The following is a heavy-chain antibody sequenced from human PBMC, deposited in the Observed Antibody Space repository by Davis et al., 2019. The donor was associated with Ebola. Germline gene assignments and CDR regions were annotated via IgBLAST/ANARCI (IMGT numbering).Heavy chain of an antibody. J-gene: IGHJ3*02. CDR3: ARRDFYGGNPDDAFDI. Sequence: SLNTSCAASGFTLNIYAMHWVRQAPGKGQEWVAIIAYDGTSRNYAASVKGRFTTSTDNSQNTLYLQMNSLGAEDTAVYFCARRDFYGGNPDDAFDIWGQGTMVTVSS. CDR1: GFTLNIYA. D-gene: IGHD4-23*01. CDR2: IAYDGTSR. V-gene: IGHV3-30-3*01.